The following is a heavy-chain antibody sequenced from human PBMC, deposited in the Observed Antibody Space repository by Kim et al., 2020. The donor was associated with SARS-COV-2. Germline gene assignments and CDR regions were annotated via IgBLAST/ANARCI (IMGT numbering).Heavy chain of an antibody. J-gene: IGHJ5*02. D-gene: IGHD3-22*01. CDR3: TTDRVPYYYDSSGTS. V-gene: IGHV3-15*01. Sequence: ATGKGRFTISRDDSKNTLYLQMNSLKPEDTAVYYCTTDRVPYYYDSSGTSWGQGTLVTVSS.